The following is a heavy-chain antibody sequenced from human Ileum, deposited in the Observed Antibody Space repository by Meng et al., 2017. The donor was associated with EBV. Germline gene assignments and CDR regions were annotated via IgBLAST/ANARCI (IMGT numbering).Heavy chain of an antibody. D-gene: IGHD1-14*01. Sequence: QVLLQASGPGLVKPSGTLSLTCAVSGGSIGSSNWWSWVRQPPGKGLEWIGKIYHSGITIYNPSLKSRVTMSVDNSKNQFSLKLNSMTAADTAVYYCARDPTGGEDHQRVWGQGTLVTVSS. CDR3: ARDPTGGEDHQRV. V-gene: IGHV4-4*02. CDR2: IYHSGIT. CDR1: GGSIGSSNW. J-gene: IGHJ4*02.